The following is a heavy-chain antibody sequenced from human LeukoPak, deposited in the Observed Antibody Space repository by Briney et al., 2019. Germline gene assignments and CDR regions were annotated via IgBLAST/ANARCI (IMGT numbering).Heavy chain of an antibody. V-gene: IGHV3-23*01. CDR1: GFTFGDYA. J-gene: IGHJ6*04. Sequence: PGGSLRLSCTASGFTFGDYAMSWVRQAPGKGLEWVSAISGSGGSTYYADSVKGRFTISRDNSKNTLYLQMNSLRAEDTAVYYCAKATRRKRYCSSTSCYHGYDYYYYGMDVWGKGTTVTVSS. CDR3: AKATRRKRYCSSTSCYHGYDYYYYGMDV. D-gene: IGHD2-2*01. CDR2: ISGSGGST.